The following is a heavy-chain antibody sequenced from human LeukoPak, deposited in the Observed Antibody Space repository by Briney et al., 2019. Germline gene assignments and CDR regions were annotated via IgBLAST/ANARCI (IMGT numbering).Heavy chain of an antibody. CDR1: RFTFRNHG. V-gene: IGHV3-30*02. J-gene: IGHJ3*02. CDR3: RAVAGVGDAFDI. Sequence: GGSLRLSCAASRFTFRNHGIHSVRQAPGKGLEWVTFISYDGSNKYYTDFVKGRFTISRDNSKYTLYMQMNSLRPEDTAVYYCRAVAGVGDAFDIWGPGTMVTVCS. D-gene: IGHD2-8*01. CDR2: ISYDGSNK.